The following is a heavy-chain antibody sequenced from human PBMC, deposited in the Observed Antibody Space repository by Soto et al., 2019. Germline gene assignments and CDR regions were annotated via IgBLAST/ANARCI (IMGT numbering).Heavy chain of an antibody. Sequence: QVQLVQSGAEVKKPGSSVKVSCQASGGAFSTYAISWVRQAPGQGLEWMGGIIPIFGTANYAQTFHARVTITADESTSTFYRELSSLRSEVSAVDCGARSLDSSCYYNYWGQGTLVTVSS. J-gene: IGHJ4*02. CDR3: ARSLDSSCYYNY. CDR2: IIPIFGTA. D-gene: IGHD3-22*01. CDR1: GGAFSTYA. V-gene: IGHV1-69*01.